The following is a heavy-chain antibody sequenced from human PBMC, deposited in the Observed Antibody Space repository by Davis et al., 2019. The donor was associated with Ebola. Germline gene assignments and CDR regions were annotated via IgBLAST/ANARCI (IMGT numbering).Heavy chain of an antibody. Sequence: GGSLRLSCVASGFPFNSYGMHWVRQATGKGLEWVSAIGTAGDTYYPGSVKGRFTISRENAKNSLYLQMNSLRAGDTAVYYCARDLGNSEVYWGQGTLVTVSS. CDR1: GFPFNSYG. V-gene: IGHV3-13*01. CDR3: ARDLGNSEVY. D-gene: IGHD4-23*01. CDR2: IGTAGDT. J-gene: IGHJ4*02.